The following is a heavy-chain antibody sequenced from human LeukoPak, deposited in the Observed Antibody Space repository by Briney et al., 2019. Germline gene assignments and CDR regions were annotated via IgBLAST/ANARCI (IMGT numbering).Heavy chain of an antibody. CDR2: MWYDGSRE. J-gene: IGHJ4*02. CDR1: GFILGTHG. D-gene: IGHD1-26*01. Sequence: GGALRLSCAAAGFILGTHGMHWVRPAPGKGAEGVAGMWYDGSREDYADSVKGRFTISRDMSKNTLNLQMNSLRVEDTAMFYCARDLSFGSLDFRGQGTLVTVSS. CDR3: ARDLSFGSLDF. V-gene: IGHV3-33*01.